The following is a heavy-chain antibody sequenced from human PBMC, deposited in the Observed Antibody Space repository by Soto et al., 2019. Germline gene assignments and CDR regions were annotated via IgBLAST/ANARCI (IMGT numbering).Heavy chain of an antibody. J-gene: IGHJ6*02. V-gene: IGHV3-33*01. CDR2: IWNDGSER. CDR1: GFTFRSYG. Sequence: QVQLVESGGGVVQPGRSLRLSCAASGFTFRSYGMHWVRQAPGKGLEWVAVIWNDGSERYYADSVKGRFTISRDNSKNTLDLQMNSLRGEDTAVYYWARDRAGVGYNIDVWGQGTTVTVSS. CDR3: ARDRAGVGYNIDV. D-gene: IGHD5-12*01.